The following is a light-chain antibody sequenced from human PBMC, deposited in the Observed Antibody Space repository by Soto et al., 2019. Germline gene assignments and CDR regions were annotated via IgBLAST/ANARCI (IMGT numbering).Light chain of an antibody. CDR2: QVS. CDR1: QSISNW. CDR3: QQYSDIWT. Sequence: DIQMTQSPSALSASVGDRVTITCRASQSISNWLAWYQQKPGEAPKLLIYQVSTLESGVPSRFGGSGSGTEFTLTISSLQRDDFATYYCQQYSDIWTFGQGTRWKSN. J-gene: IGKJ1*01. V-gene: IGKV1-5*03.